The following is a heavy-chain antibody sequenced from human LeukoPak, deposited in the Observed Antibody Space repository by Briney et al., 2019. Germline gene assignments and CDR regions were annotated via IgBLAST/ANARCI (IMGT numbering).Heavy chain of an antibody. J-gene: IGHJ3*02. CDR2: IYSGGST. V-gene: IGHV3-66*01. Sequence: GGSLRLSCEASGFTFSTSWMYWVRQAPGKGLEWVSVIYSGGSTYYADSVKGRFTISRDNSKNTLYLQMNSLRAEDTAVYYCASDIVGATSAFDIWGQGTMVTVSS. CDR3: ASDIVGATSAFDI. D-gene: IGHD1-26*01. CDR1: GFTFSTSW.